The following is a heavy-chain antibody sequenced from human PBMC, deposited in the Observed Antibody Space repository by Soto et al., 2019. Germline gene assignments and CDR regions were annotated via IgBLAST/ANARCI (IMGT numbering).Heavy chain of an antibody. CDR2: VFGGGHT. J-gene: IGHJ5*02. CDR3: SFQSPLAGWLDP. CDR1: GFTVSHNY. V-gene: IGHV3-53*01. Sequence: EVQLVESGGTLIPPGGSLRLSYAASGFTVSHNYMSWVRLAPGKGLEWVSSVFGGGHTTYADSVKGRFSVSRDNSVITFYLQMTGLRSDDTAVYYCSFQSPLAGWLDPWGQGTLVTVSS.